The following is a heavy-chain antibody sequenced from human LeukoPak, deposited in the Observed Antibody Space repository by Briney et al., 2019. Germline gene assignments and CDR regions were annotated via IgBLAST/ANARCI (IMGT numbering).Heavy chain of an antibody. Sequence: PSETLSLTCAVSGCSISSYYWSWIRQPPGKGLEWIAYIYYSGSTNYNPSLKRRVTISVDTSKNQFSLKLSTVTAADTAVYYCARLYYYDSSGYRYDAFDIWGQGTMVTVSS. CDR1: GCSISSYY. CDR3: ARLYYYDSSGYRYDAFDI. V-gene: IGHV4-59*01. D-gene: IGHD3-22*01. CDR2: IYYSGST. J-gene: IGHJ3*02.